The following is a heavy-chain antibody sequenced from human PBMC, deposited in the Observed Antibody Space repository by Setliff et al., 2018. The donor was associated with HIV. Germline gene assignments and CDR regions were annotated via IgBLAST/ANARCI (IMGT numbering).Heavy chain of an antibody. D-gene: IGHD1-1*01. J-gene: IGHJ4*02. CDR2: IYHSGST. CDR3: ATVIGWNDATDC. V-gene: IGHV4-4*02. Sequence: SETLSLTCAVSGDSISSTNWWSWVRQPPGKGLEWIGEIYHSGSTNYNPSLNSRVTISVDKSNNQFSLRLSSVTAADTAVYYCATVIGWNDATDCWGQGTLVTVSS. CDR1: GDSISSTNW.